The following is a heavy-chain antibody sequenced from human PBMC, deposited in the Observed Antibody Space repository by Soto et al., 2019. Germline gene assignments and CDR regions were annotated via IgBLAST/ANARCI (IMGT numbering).Heavy chain of an antibody. V-gene: IGHV1-46*01. CDR3: SWIRQHPGKGLEWIGYIYYSGSTYYNPSLKSRVTISVDRSKNQFSLKLSSVTAADTAVYYCARVPDR. D-gene: IGHD1-26*01. CDR1: GYTFTGYY. CDR2: INPSGGTT. Sequence: GASVQVSCKSSGYTFTGYYIHCVRQAPGQGLEWMGIINPSGGTTTYAQKYQGRVTMTRDTSTTTAYVVLSSLRSEDTAVYYWSWIRQHPGKGLEWIGYIYYSGSTYYNPSLKSRVTISVDRSKNQFSLKLSSVTAADTAVYYCARVPDRWGQGTLVTVSS. J-gene: IGHJ5*02.